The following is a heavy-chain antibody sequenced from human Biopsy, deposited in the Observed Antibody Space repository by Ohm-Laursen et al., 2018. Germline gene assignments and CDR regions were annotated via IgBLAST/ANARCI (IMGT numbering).Heavy chain of an antibody. V-gene: IGHV1-69*06. CDR2: IIPTFDTP. CDR1: GGTFSSYA. J-gene: IGHJ5*02. D-gene: IGHD3-10*01. CDR3: AGGAAKGNPYDH. Sequence: SVKVSCKASGGTFSSYAISWVRQAPGRGLEWMGRIIPTFDTPTYAPDFQGRVTFTADKSTGTAHLDLSRLRSEDTAIYYCAGGAAKGNPYDHWGQGTLVTVSS.